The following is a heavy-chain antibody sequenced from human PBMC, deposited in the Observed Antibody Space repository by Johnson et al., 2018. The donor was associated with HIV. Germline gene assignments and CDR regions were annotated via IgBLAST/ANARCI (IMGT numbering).Heavy chain of an antibody. J-gene: IGHJ3*02. CDR2: TPYDGTNK. V-gene: IGHV3-30-3*01. D-gene: IGHD3-3*01. Sequence: QVQLVESVGGVVQPGRSLRLSCAASGFTFRSYSMHWVRQAPGKGLEWVAVTPYDGTNKNYADSVKGRFTISRDNSKNTLYLQMNSLRAEDTAVYYCARVVSDYNFWSGYDAFDIWGQGTMVTVSS. CDR3: ARVVSDYNFWSGYDAFDI. CDR1: GFTFRSYS.